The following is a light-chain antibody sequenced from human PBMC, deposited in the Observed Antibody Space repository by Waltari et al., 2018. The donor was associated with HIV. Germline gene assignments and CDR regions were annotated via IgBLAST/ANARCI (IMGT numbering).Light chain of an antibody. V-gene: IGLV1-51*01. CDR3: GTWDTSLDAGV. CDR1: SSNIGQNY. Sequence: SVLTQPPSVSAAPRQKVTIPCSGSSSNIGQNYMSWFQQLPGAAPRFLIYDNNQRPSGVPDRFSGSRSGTSATLGVSGLQPGDEADYYCGTWDTSLDAGVFGGGTKLTVL. J-gene: IGLJ3*02. CDR2: DNN.